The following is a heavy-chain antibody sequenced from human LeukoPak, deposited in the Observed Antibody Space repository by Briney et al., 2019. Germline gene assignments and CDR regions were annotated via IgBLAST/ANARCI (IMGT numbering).Heavy chain of an antibody. CDR3: ARYYYDSSGYYGWDY. CDR2: IYYSGST. Sequence: PSETLSLTCAVSGGFISSSSYYWGWIRQPPGKGLEWIGSIYYSGSTYYNPSLKSRVTISVDTSKNQFSLKLSSVTAADTAVYYCARYYYDSSGYYGWDYWGQGTLVTVSS. V-gene: IGHV4-39*01. D-gene: IGHD3-22*01. J-gene: IGHJ4*02. CDR1: GGFISSSSYY.